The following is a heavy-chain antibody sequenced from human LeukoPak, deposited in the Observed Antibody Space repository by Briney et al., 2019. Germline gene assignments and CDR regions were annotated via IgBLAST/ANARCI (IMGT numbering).Heavy chain of an antibody. V-gene: IGHV4-38-2*02. D-gene: IGHD3-22*01. J-gene: IGHJ4*02. Sequence: PSETLSLTCTVSGYSISSGYYWGWIRQPPGKGLEWIGSIYHSGSTYYNPSLKSRVTISVDTSKNQFSLKLSSATAADTAVYYCARSHYYDSSGYPYYFDYWGQGTLVTVSS. CDR2: IYHSGST. CDR1: GYSISSGYY. CDR3: ARSHYYDSSGYPYYFDY.